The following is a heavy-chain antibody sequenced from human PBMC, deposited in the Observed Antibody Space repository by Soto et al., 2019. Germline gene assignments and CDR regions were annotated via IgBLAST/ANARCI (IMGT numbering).Heavy chain of an antibody. J-gene: IGHJ4*02. CDR2: IIPIFGTA. CDR1: GGTFSSYA. V-gene: IGHV1-69*13. D-gene: IGHD2-21*02. Sequence: SVKVSCKASGGTFSSYAISWVRQAPGQGLEWMGGIIPIFGTANYAQRFQGRVTITADESTSTAYMELSSLRSEDTAVYYCARGFIRGGDLIDYWGQGTLVTVSS. CDR3: ARGFIRGGDLIDY.